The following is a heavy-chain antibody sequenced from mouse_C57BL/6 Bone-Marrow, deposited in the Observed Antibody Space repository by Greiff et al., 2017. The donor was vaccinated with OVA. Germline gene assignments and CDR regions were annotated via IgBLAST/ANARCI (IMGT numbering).Heavy chain of an antibody. CDR2: IYPRSGNT. Sequence: LQESGAELARPGASVKLSCKASGYTFTSYGISWVKQRTGQGLEWIGEIYPRSGNTYYNEKFKGKATLTADKSSSTAYMELRSLTSEDSAVYFCARTGYPYWYFDVWGTGTTVTVSS. CDR1: GYTFTSYG. J-gene: IGHJ1*03. V-gene: IGHV1-81*01. CDR3: ARTGYPYWYFDV.